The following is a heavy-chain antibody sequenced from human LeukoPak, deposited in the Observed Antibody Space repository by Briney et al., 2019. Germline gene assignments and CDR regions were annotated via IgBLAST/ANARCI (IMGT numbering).Heavy chain of an antibody. CDR3: ARDTGPYDSSGYYHTPAYY. V-gene: IGHV1-46*01. CDR2: INPFGGGT. J-gene: IGHJ4*02. CDR1: GYTFTSYS. D-gene: IGHD3-22*01. Sequence: GASVKVSCKASGYTFTSYSMHWVRQAPGQGLEWMGIINPFGGGTSYAQKFQGRVTITADKSTSTAYMELSSLRSEDTAVYYCARDTGPYDSSGYYHTPAYYWGQGTLVTVSS.